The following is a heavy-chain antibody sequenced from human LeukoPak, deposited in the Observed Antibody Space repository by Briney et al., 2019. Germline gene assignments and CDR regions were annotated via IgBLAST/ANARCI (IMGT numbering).Heavy chain of an antibody. V-gene: IGHV4-61*02. CDR3: ARVGKVVITSSDY. CDR2: IYHSGST. CDR1: GGSISSGSYY. D-gene: IGHD3-22*01. J-gene: IGHJ4*02. Sequence: SQTLSLTCTVSGGSISSGSYYWSWIRQPAGKGLEWIGSIYHSGSTYYNPSLKSRVTISVDTSKNQFSLKLSSVTAADTAVYYCARVGKVVITSSDYWGQGTLVTVSS.